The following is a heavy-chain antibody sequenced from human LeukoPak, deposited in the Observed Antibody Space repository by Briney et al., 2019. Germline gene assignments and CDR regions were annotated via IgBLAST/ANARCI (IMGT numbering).Heavy chain of an antibody. Sequence: GGSLRLSCAASGFTFSTYSMNWVRQAPGKGLEWLSSITRSSYIYYADSVKGRSTISRDNAKNSLYLQMNSLRAEDTAVYYCARKKLTFDYWGQGTLVTVSS. J-gene: IGHJ4*02. CDR1: GFTFSTYS. V-gene: IGHV3-21*01. CDR3: ARKKLTFDY. CDR2: ITRSSYI. D-gene: IGHD3-9*01.